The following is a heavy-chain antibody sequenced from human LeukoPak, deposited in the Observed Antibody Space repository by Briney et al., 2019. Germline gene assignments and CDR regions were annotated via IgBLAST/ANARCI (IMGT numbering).Heavy chain of an antibody. CDR2: IFYTGAT. D-gene: IGHD6-19*01. CDR1: GDSINSGTHY. Sequence: SETLSLTCTVSGDSINSGTHYWAWIRQSPGNGLEWIGSIFYTGATDYNPSLKSRVIISADKSKNQVSLKLSSVTAADTAVYYCARHVRKRGIAVAGTPGWFDPWGQGTLVTVSS. V-gene: IGHV4-39*01. J-gene: IGHJ5*02. CDR3: ARHVRKRGIAVAGTPGWFDP.